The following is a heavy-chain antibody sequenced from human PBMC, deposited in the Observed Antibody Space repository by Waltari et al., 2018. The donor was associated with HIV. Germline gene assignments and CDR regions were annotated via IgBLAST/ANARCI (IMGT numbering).Heavy chain of an antibody. D-gene: IGHD3-16*02. J-gene: IGHJ4*02. Sequence: QVQLVQSGAEVKKPGSSVKVSCKASVGTFSSYAISWVRQAPGQGLECMGGIIPIFGTANYAQKFQGRVTITSYESTSTAYMELSSLSSEDTAVYYCARGSWDYVWGSYQTIRYFDYCGQGTLVTVSS. CDR2: IIPIFGTA. CDR3: ARGSWDYVWGSYQTIRYFDY. V-gene: IGHV1-69*01. CDR1: VGTFSSYA.